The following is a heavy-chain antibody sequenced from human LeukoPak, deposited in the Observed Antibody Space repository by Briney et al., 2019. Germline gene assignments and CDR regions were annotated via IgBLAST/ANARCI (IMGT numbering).Heavy chain of an antibody. D-gene: IGHD2-8*01. V-gene: IGHV1-46*01. CDR1: GYTFTGYY. Sequence: ASVTVSCKASGYTFTGYYMHWVRQAPGQGLEWMGITNPSGGSTNYAQKLQGRVTMTRDTSTSTVYMDLSSLRSEDTAVYYCARATYGYGVDYYYYYGMDVWGHGTTVTVSS. CDR2: TNPSGGST. J-gene: IGHJ6*02. CDR3: ARATYGYGVDYYYYYGMDV.